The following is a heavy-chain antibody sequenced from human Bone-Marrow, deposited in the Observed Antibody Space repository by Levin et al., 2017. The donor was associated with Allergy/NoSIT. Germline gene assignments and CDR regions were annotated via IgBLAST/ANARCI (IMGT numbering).Heavy chain of an antibody. CDR2: IQTDGSST. V-gene: IGHV3-74*01. D-gene: IGHD1-26*01. J-gene: IGHJ4*02. Sequence: GGSLRLSCAASGFTFSSYWMHWVRQAPGTGLLWVSRIQTDGSSTYYADSVKGRFTISRDNAKNTLYLQMNSLRVEDTAVYYCARGTLNGATVFGHWGQGTLVTVS. CDR1: GFTFSSYW. CDR3: ARGTLNGATVFGH.